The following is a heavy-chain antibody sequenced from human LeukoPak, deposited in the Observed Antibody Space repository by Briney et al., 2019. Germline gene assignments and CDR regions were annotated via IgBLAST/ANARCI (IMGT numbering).Heavy chain of an antibody. CDR1: VFTFSSDA. CDR2: ISSNGGTT. V-gene: IGHV3-64*01. CDR3: ARSSGYGYYFDY. D-gene: IGHD3-22*01. J-gene: IGHJ4*02. Sequence: PGGSLRLSCAASVFTFSSDAMHWVRRAPGKGLEYVSAISSNGGTTHYGNSVKGRFTISRDNSKNTPYLQMGSLRAEDMAVYFCARSSGYGYYFDYWGQGTLVTVSS.